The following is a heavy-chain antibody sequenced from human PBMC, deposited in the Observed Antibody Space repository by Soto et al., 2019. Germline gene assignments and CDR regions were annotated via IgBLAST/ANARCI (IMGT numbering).Heavy chain of an antibody. J-gene: IGHJ6*02. V-gene: IGHV4-59*01. CDR3: ARGGKTTLSLEWRHYYYYGMDV. Sequence: SLTCTVSVGSISSYYCSWIRQPPGKGLEWIGYIYYSGSTNYNPSLKSRVTISVDTSNNQFSLKLSSVTAADTAVYYCARGGKTTLSLEWRHYYYYGMDVWGQGTTVTVS. CDR2: IYYSGST. CDR1: VGSISSYY. D-gene: IGHD3-3*01.